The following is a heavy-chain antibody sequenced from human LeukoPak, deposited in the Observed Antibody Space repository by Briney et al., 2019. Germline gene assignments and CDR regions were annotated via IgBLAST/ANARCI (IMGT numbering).Heavy chain of an antibody. Sequence: SLRLSCAASGFTFGDYAMHWVRQAPGKGLECVSSISWNSGNKEFADSVKGRFTISRDNSKKSLYLHMNSLRPEDTALYYCAKSSAHWYFDLWGRGTLVVVS. CDR1: GFTFGDYA. D-gene: IGHD6-25*01. V-gene: IGHV3-9*01. J-gene: IGHJ2*01. CDR2: ISWNSGNK. CDR3: AKSSAHWYFDL.